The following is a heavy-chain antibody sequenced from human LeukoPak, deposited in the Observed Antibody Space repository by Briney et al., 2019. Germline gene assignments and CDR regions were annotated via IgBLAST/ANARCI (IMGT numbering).Heavy chain of an antibody. CDR2: ISSSSGTI. V-gene: IGHV3-48*04. D-gene: IGHD3-22*01. CDR3: ARDFQPYYYDSSGFIPYFDY. CDR1: GFTFSSYT. J-gene: IGHJ4*02. Sequence: GGSLRLSCAASGFTFSSYTMNWVRQAPGKGLEWVSYISSSSGTIYYADSVKGRFTISRDNAKNSLYLQMNSLRAEDTAVYYCARDFQPYYYDSSGFIPYFDYWGQGTLVTVSS.